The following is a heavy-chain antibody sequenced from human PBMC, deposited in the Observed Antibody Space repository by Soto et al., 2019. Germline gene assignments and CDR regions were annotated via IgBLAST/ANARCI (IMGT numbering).Heavy chain of an antibody. V-gene: IGHV4-39*02. Sequence: SGTLSLTCTVSGGSISNGSFYWGWIRQPPWKGLEWMGSIYYTGTTYNNPSLKSRVTMSVDTSKNQFSLNLKSVTAADTAVYYCARDRITIYGVGTLYYFDYWGQGXLVTVSS. D-gene: IGHD3-3*01. CDR2: IYYTGTT. J-gene: IGHJ4*02. CDR1: GGSISNGSFY. CDR3: ARDRITIYGVGTLYYFDY.